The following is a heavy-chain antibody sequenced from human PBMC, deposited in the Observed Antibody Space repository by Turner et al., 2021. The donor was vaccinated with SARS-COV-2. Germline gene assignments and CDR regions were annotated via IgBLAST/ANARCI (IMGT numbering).Heavy chain of an antibody. J-gene: IGHJ6*02. Sequence: EVQLVESGGGLVQPGGSLRLSCAASGFTFSSYSMNWVRQAPGKGLEWGSYISSSSSTIYYADSVKGRFTISRDNAKNSLYLQMNSLRAEDTAVYYCAREGGYSYGPYYYGMDVWGQGTTVTVSS. CDR3: AREGGYSYGPYYYGMDV. CDR1: GFTFSSYS. V-gene: IGHV3-48*01. CDR2: ISSSSSTI. D-gene: IGHD5-18*01.